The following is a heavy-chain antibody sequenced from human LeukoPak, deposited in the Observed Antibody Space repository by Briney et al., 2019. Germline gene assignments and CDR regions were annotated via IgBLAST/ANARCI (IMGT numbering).Heavy chain of an antibody. Sequence: SETLSLTCTVSGGSMSTYYWSWIRQPPGKGLEWIGYIYDNGYTHYDPSLKSRVSISLDTSKSQFSLNLSSVTAADTAVYYCARRAFGGVIAANWFDPWGQGTLVTVSS. CDR2: IYDNGYT. D-gene: IGHD3-16*02. CDR3: ARRAFGGVIAANWFDP. J-gene: IGHJ5*02. CDR1: GGSMSTYY. V-gene: IGHV4-59*08.